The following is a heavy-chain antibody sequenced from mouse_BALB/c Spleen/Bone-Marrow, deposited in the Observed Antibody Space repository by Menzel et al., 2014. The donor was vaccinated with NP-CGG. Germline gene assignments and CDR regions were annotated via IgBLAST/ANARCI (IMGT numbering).Heavy chain of an antibody. CDR3: ARELGRGFAY. V-gene: IGHV1-54*01. CDR1: GYAFTNYW. CDR2: INPGSGGI. D-gene: IGHD4-1*01. Sequence: VQLQESGVELVRPGTSVKVSCKASGYAFTNYWIEWVRQRPGQGLEWIGVINPGSGGINYNEKFKGKATLTADKSSNTAYMQLSSLTSDDSAVYFCARELGRGFAYWGQGTLVTVSA. J-gene: IGHJ3*01.